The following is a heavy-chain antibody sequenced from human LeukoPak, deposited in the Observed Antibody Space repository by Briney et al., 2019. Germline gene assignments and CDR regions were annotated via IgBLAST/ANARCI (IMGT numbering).Heavy chain of an antibody. Sequence: RPGGSLRLSCAASGFTFSSYAIIWVRQAPGKGLECVAAIKTDGSDMQYADSVKGRFAISRDNAKNTVYLQMNSLRAEDTAVYYCARGRSSGWWRGAFDIWGQGTMVTVSS. V-gene: IGHV3-21*06. CDR1: GFTFSSYA. CDR3: ARGRSSGWWRGAFDI. J-gene: IGHJ3*02. CDR2: IKTDGSDM. D-gene: IGHD6-19*01.